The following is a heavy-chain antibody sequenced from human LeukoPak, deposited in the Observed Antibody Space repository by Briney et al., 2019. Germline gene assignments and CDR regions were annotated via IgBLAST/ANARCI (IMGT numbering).Heavy chain of an antibody. V-gene: IGHV3-23*01. D-gene: IGHD3-16*01. CDR1: GFTFSSYG. CDR2: ISGSGDRT. J-gene: IGHJ4*02. Sequence: PGGSLRLSCAASGFTFSSYGMSWVRQAPGRGLECVSSISGSGDRTHHADPVKGRFTISRDNSKNTLYLQMNSLRAEDTAVYYCAKDGSIVYSYTYLDYWGQGTLVTVSS. CDR3: AKDGSIVYSYTYLDY.